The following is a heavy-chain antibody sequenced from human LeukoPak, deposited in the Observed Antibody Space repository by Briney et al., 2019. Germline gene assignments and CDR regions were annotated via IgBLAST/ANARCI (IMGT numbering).Heavy chain of an antibody. CDR1: VYTFTTYG. J-gene: IGHJ4*02. Sequence: GASANVSCKASVYTFTTYGISWLRQARGQGREWMGWISAHNGDSHSAQRLQGRVTMTTDTSASTADMELRSLRSDDTAVDYCARVKARSGSYSLHYWGQGTLVPVSS. CDR2: ISAHNGDS. CDR3: ARVKARSGSYSLHY. D-gene: IGHD1-26*01. V-gene: IGHV1-18*01.